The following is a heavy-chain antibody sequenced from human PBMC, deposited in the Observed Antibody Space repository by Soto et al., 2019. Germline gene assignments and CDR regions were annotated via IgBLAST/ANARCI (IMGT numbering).Heavy chain of an antibody. Sequence: SVKVSCKASGGPFINHAISWVRQAPGQGLEWVGGIIPMFPTADYAQRFQGRVTITADDSTTTVYMELSGLRSEDTAMYYCARDDATYCGGDCYRYFYYGMDVWGQGTTVTVSS. CDR3: ARDDATYCGGDCYRYFYYGMDV. J-gene: IGHJ6*02. CDR2: IIPMFPTA. CDR1: GGPFINHA. D-gene: IGHD2-21*02. V-gene: IGHV1-69*01.